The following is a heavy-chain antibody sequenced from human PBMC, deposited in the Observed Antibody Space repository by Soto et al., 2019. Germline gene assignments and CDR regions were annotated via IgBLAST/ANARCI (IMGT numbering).Heavy chain of an antibody. Sequence: QVQLVQSGAEVKKPGASVKVSCKASGYTVTSYGISWVRQAPGQGLEWMGWISAYNGNTNYAQKLQGRVTMTTDTSTSTAYMELRSLRSDDTAVYYCARGSRHDSSGYYLPFSGMDVWGQGTTVTVSS. J-gene: IGHJ6*02. CDR2: ISAYNGNT. V-gene: IGHV1-18*01. CDR1: GYTVTSYG. CDR3: ARGSRHDSSGYYLPFSGMDV. D-gene: IGHD3-22*01.